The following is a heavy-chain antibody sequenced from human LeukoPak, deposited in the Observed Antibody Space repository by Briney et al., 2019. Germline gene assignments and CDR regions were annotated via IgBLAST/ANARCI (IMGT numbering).Heavy chain of an antibody. D-gene: IGHD6-13*01. CDR1: GFTFSNAW. V-gene: IGHV3-15*01. Sequence: GGSLRLSCAASGFTFSNAWMGWVRQAPGKGLEWVGRIKSKTDGGTTDYAAPVKGRFTISRDDSKNTLYLQMDSLKTEDTAVYYCTTGRGSSWYLNWFDPWGQGTLVTVSS. J-gene: IGHJ5*02. CDR3: TTGRGSSWYLNWFDP. CDR2: IKSKTDGGTT.